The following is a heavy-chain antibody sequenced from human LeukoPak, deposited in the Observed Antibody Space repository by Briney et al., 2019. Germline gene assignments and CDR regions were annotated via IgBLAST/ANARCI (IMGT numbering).Heavy chain of an antibody. D-gene: IGHD3-22*01. J-gene: IGHJ4*02. CDR3: GGVGWDLGSGGYYGIDY. CDR2: ISSSGSTI. Sequence: GGSLRLSCAASGFTFSDYYMSWIRQAPGKGLEWVSYISSSGSTIYYADSVKGRFTISRGNAKDSLYLQMNSLRAEDTAVYYWGGVGWDLGSGGYYGIDYWGQGTLVTVSS. V-gene: IGHV3-11*01. CDR1: GFTFSDYY.